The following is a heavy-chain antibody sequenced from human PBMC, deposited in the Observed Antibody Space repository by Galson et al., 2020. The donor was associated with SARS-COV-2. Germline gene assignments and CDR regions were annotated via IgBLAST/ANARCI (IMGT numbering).Heavy chain of an antibody. Sequence: ASVKVSCKASGYTFTSYDINWVRQATGQGLEWMGWMNPNSGNTGYAQKFQGRVTMTRNTSISTAYMELSSLRSEDTAVYYCARLTRLGVTATDGTDAFDIWGQGTMVTVSS. CDR2: MNPNSGNT. CDR3: ARLTRLGVTATDGTDAFDI. D-gene: IGHD2-21*02. CDR1: GYTFTSYD. J-gene: IGHJ3*02. V-gene: IGHV1-8*01.